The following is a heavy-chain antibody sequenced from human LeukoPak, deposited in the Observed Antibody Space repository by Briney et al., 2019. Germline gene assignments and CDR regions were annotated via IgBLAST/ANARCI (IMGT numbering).Heavy chain of an antibody. V-gene: IGHV4-4*02. Sequence: SGTLSLTCAVSGGSISSSNWWSWVRQPPGKGLEWIGEIYHSGSTNYNPSPKSRVTISVDKSKNQFSLKLSSVTAADTAVYYCAIVVVTLGYGFDYWGQGTLVTVSS. D-gene: IGHD3-22*01. CDR2: IYHSGST. J-gene: IGHJ4*02. CDR1: GGSISSSNW. CDR3: AIVVVTLGYGFDY.